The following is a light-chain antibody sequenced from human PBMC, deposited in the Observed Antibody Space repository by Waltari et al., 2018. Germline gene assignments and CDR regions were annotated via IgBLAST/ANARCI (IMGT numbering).Light chain of an antibody. J-gene: IGKJ5*01. V-gene: IGKV4-1*01. CDR3: QQYYSSPIS. Sequence: EIVMTHSPDPLAVSLGERAAINCKSSRSVLYNSNNKNYVSWYQQKPRQPPKLLINWASSRESGVPDRFSGSGSGTDFTLTISSLQAEDVAVYYCQQYYSSPISFGQGTRLEIK. CDR2: WAS. CDR1: RSVLYNSNNKNY.